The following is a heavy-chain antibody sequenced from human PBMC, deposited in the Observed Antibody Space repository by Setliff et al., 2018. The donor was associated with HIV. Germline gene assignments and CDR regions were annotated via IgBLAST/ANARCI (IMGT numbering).Heavy chain of an antibody. V-gene: IGHV1-2*02. CDR1: GYLFSGYY. CDR2: INYSNGDT. J-gene: IGHJ1*01. CDR3: AKGEQNALRYFGSLPEGEYFQH. Sequence: ASVKVSCKTSGYLFSGYYLHWLRRAPGQGLEWMGWINYSNGDTKSAERFQGRVTMSRDSSTSTLYMDLKSLTSDDTAVYYCAKGEQNALRYFGSLPEGEYFQHWGQGTVVTVSS. D-gene: IGHD3-9*01.